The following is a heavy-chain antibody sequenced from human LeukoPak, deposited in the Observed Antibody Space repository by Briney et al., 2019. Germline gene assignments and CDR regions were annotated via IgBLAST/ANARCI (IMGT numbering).Heavy chain of an antibody. V-gene: IGHV3-53*01. D-gene: IGHD6-19*01. CDR1: GFTVSTNY. CDR3: ARGWGTVAGSFDY. CDR2: TYSGGST. J-gene: IGHJ4*02. Sequence: PGGSLRLSCEASGFTVSTNYMSWVRQAPGKGLEWVSVTYSGGSTYYADSVKGRFTISRDNSKNTLYLQMNNLRAEDTAVYYCARGWGTVAGSFDYWGQGTLVTVSS.